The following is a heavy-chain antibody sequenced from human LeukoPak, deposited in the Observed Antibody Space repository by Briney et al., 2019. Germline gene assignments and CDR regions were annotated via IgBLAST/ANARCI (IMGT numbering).Heavy chain of an antibody. D-gene: IGHD3-10*01. Sequence: ASVKVSCKASGYTFSAYYMHWVRQAPGQGLEWMGWINPNSGGTNYAQKFQGWVTMTRDTSISTAYMELSRLRSDDTAVYYCARGSTFMVRGVNSPFDYWGQGTLVTVSS. CDR2: INPNSGGT. V-gene: IGHV1-2*04. J-gene: IGHJ4*02. CDR1: GYTFSAYY. CDR3: ARGSTFMVRGVNSPFDY.